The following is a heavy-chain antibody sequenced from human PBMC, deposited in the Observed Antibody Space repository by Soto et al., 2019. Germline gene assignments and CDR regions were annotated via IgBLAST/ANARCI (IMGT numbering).Heavy chain of an antibody. V-gene: IGHV4-39*01. D-gene: IGHD2-2*01. CDR2: IYYSGST. J-gene: IGHJ4*02. CDR1: GGSISSSSYY. CDR3: ASWDIVVVYFDY. Sequence: QLQLQESGPGLVKPSETLSLTCTVSGGSISSSSYYWGWIRQPPGKGLEWIGSIYYSGSTYYNPSPKSRVTISVDTSKNQFSLKLSSVTAADTAVYYCASWDIVVVYFDYWGQGTLVTVSS.